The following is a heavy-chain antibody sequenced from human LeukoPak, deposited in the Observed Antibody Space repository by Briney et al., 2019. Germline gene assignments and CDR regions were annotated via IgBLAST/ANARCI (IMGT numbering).Heavy chain of an antibody. D-gene: IGHD3-22*01. J-gene: IGHJ3*02. V-gene: IGHV3-21*06. CDR1: GSTFSNAW. CDR3: ARDRDYCDSNSFSPDAFDI. CDR2: VNPSHAYQ. Sequence: PGGSLRLSCAASGSTFSNAWMSWVRQAPGKGLEWVSSVNPSHAYQFYADSVKGRFTISRDNVKNSLFLQMDSLRAEDTAVYYCARDRDYCDSNSFSPDAFDIWGQGTMVTVFS.